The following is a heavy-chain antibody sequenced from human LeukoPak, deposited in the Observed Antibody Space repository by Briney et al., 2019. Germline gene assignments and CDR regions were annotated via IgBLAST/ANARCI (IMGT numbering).Heavy chain of an antibody. J-gene: IGHJ4*02. V-gene: IGHV3-7*04. CDR3: AGGAAGGY. CDR2: IKQDGREK. CDR1: GFTFSSYW. D-gene: IGHD4-23*01. Sequence: PGGSLSLSCAASGFTFSSYWMTWVRQAPGKGLEWVANIKQDGREKYYADSVKGRFTISRDNAKNSLYLQMNSLRAEDTAVYYCAGGAAGGYWGQGTLVTVSS.